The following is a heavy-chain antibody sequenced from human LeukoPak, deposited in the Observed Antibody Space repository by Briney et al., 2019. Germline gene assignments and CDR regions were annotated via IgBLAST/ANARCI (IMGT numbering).Heavy chain of an antibody. CDR1: GYTFTSYG. V-gene: IGHV1-18*01. Sequence: ASVKVSCKASGYTFTSYGISWVRQAPGQGLEWMGWMSAYNGNTNYAQKLQGRVTMTTDTSTSTAYMELRSLRSDDTAVYYCARDLLRKAGYCSGGSCPTRYWGQGTLVTVSS. J-gene: IGHJ4*02. CDR2: MSAYNGNT. CDR3: ARDLLRKAGYCSGGSCPTRY. D-gene: IGHD2-15*01.